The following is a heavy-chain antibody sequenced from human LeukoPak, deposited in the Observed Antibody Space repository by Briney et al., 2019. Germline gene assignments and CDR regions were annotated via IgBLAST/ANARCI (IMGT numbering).Heavy chain of an antibody. V-gene: IGHV4-34*01. J-gene: IGHJ4*02. CDR3: ARVPLWWLTPFDF. CDR2: INNRGTT. CDR1: GGSLSPHY. D-gene: IGHD5-12*01. Sequence: TSETLSLTCAVSGGSLSPHYWSWIRRPLGKGLEWIGEINNRGTTNYSPSLRGRATISVDTSKNQFSLRLTSATAADTAMYYCARVPLWWLTPFDFWGQGTLATVSS.